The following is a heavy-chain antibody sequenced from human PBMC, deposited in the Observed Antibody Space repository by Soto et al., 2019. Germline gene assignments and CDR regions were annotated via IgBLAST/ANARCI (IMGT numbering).Heavy chain of an antibody. CDR2: ITDTGGDA. V-gene: IGHV3-23*01. CDR3: AKDETLIGGYFDY. Sequence: PGGSLRLSCVASGLTFGSRAMSWVRQSPGEGLEWVSTITDTGGDAKYADSVRGRFAISRDNSKNTLYLQMSALRAEDSAVYYCAKDETLIGGYFDYWGQGTLVTVSS. J-gene: IGHJ4*02. CDR1: GLTFGSRA. D-gene: IGHD2-8*01.